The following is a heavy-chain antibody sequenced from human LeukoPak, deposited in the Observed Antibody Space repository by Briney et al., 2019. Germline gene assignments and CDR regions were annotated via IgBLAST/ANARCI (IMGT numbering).Heavy chain of an antibody. CDR1: GFTFSDYY. CDR2: ISDSGGNT. J-gene: IGHJ4*02. CDR3: AKRGAEVGATVAPGDY. Sequence: GGSLRLSCAASGFTFSDYYMSWIRQAPGKGLEWVSAISDSGGNTYYADSVKGRFSFSRDKSKNTLYLQLNSLRAEDTAVYYCAKRGAEVGATVAPGDYWGQGTLVTVSS. V-gene: IGHV3-23*01. D-gene: IGHD1-26*01.